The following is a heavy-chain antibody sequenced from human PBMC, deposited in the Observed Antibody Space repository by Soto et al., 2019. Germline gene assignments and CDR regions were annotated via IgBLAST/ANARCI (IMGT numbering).Heavy chain of an antibody. CDR2: ARNRAGSYTT. Sequence: GGSLRLSCVGSGFSFSDHHMDWVRQAPGKGLEWVGRARNRAGSYTTEYAASVKGRFTISRDDSKNSLYVQMNSLKTEDTAVYYCSNSTVGKIGSGWGQGTLVTVPQ. V-gene: IGHV3-72*01. CDR1: GFSFSDHH. J-gene: IGHJ4*02. CDR3: SNSTVGKIGSG. D-gene: IGHD6-13*01.